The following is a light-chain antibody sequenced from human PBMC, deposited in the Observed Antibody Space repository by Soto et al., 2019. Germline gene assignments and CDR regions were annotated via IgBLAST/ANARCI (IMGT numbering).Light chain of an antibody. CDR3: RAYAGDSRYV. V-gene: IGLV2-14*01. Sequence: QSALTQPASVSGSPGQSITLSCSGGSSDVGTYNDVSWYQQHPGTAPKLIIYEVSNRPLGVSNRFSGSKSGNTASLTISGLQPEDESDYYCRAYAGDSRYVFGTGTKVTVL. CDR2: EVS. CDR1: SSDVGTYND. J-gene: IGLJ1*01.